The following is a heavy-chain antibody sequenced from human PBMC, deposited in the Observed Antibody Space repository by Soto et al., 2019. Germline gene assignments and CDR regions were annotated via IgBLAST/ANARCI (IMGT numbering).Heavy chain of an antibody. CDR3: ASLAIGTIIRGAPDF. Sequence: LRLSCAASGFTFSDYYMTWIRQAPGKGLEWVSYISSGGSSIYYADSVKGRFTISRDNAKNSLYLQMNSLRAEDAAMYYCASLAIGTIIRGAPDFWGQGTLVTVSS. D-gene: IGHD3-10*01. J-gene: IGHJ4*02. CDR1: GFTFSDYY. V-gene: IGHV3-11*01. CDR2: ISSGGSSI.